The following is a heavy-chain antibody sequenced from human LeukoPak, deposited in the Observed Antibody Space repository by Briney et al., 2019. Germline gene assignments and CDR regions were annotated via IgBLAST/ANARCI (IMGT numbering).Heavy chain of an antibody. J-gene: IGHJ4*02. Sequence: SETLSLTCTVSGGSISSSSYYWGWIRQPPGKGLEWIGSIYYTGSTSYNPSLKSRLTISVDTSKNQFSLKLSSVTAADTAVYYCARQVVLRYFDYWGQGTLVTVSS. V-gene: IGHV4-39*01. CDR1: GGSISSSSYY. CDR2: IYYTGST. CDR3: ARQVVLRYFDY. D-gene: IGHD3-9*01.